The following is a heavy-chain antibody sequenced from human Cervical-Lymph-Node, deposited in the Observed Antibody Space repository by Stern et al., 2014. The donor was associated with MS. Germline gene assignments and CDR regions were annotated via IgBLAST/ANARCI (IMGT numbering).Heavy chain of an antibody. V-gene: IGHV3-30*18. J-gene: IGHJ4*02. CDR2: ISYDGSNK. CDR1: GFTFSSYG. Sequence: VQLEESGGGVVQPGRSLRLSCAASGFTFSSYGMHWVRQAPGKGLEWVAVISYDGSNKYYADSVKGRFTISRDNSKNTLYLQMNSLRAEDTAVYYCAKEGGDYDWGQGTLVTVSS. CDR3: AKEGGDYD. D-gene: IGHD4-17*01.